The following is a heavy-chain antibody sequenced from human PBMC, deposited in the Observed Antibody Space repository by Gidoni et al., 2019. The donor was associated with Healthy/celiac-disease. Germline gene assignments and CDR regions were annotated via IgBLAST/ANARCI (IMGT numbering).Heavy chain of an antibody. J-gene: IGHJ4*02. D-gene: IGHD6-19*01. V-gene: IGHV3-15*01. Sequence: EVQLVESGGGLVQPGGSLRLSWAASGFTFSNAWLTWVRQAPGKGLGWVGRIKSKTECETTDDAEPVKGRFTISRDDSKKTLYLQMNSQKTEDTAVYYCTTDRGGLSSGWYRRAYDYWGQGTLVTVSS. CDR2: IKSKTECETT. CDR1: GFTFSNAW. CDR3: TTDRGGLSSGWYRRAYDY.